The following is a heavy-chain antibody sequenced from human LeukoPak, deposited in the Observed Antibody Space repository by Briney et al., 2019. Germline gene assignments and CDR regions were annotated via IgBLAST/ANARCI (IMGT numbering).Heavy chain of an antibody. CDR3: ARGGRIQLFY. Sequence: PGGSLRLSCAASGFTFSSNWMHWVRQAPGKGLVWVSRIKTDGSITSYADSVKGRFTISRDNAKNSLYLQMNSLRAEDTAVYYCARGGRIQLFYWGQGTLVTVSS. D-gene: IGHD5-18*01. CDR2: IKTDGSIT. V-gene: IGHV3-74*01. J-gene: IGHJ4*02. CDR1: GFTFSSNW.